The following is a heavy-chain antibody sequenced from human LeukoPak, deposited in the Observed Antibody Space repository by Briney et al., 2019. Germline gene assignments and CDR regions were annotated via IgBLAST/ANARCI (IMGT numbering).Heavy chain of an antibody. D-gene: IGHD7-27*01. CDR3: ARRSGDF. Sequence: GGSLRLSCAASGFTFSSYGMHWVRQAPGKGLAWVAVIWYDGSNKYYADSVKGRFTISRDNAKNSLYLQMNSLRAEDTAVYYCARRSGDFWGQGTLVTVSS. V-gene: IGHV3-33*01. J-gene: IGHJ4*02. CDR2: IWYDGSNK. CDR1: GFTFSSYG.